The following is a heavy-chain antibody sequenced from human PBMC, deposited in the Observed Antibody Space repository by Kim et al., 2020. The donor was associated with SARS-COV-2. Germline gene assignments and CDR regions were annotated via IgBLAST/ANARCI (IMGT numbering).Heavy chain of an antibody. CDR3: ARATIINYYDSSGYPNWFYP. CDR2: IKQDGSEK. D-gene: IGHD3-22*01. Sequence: GGSLRLSCAASGFTFSSYWMSWVRQAPGKGLEWVANIKQDGSEKYYVDSVKGRFTISRDNAKNSLYLQMNSLRAEDTAVYYCARATIINYYDSSGYPNWFYPWGQGTLVTVSS. V-gene: IGHV3-7*01. CDR1: GFTFSSYW. J-gene: IGHJ5*02.